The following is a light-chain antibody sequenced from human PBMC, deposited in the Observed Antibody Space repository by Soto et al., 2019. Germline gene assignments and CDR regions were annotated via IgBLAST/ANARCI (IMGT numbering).Light chain of an antibody. V-gene: IGKV1-33*01. CDR2: DAS. Sequence: DIQMTQSPSSLSASVGDRVTITCQASQDISNYLNWYQQKPGKAPKLLIYDASNLETGVPSRFSGSGSWTDFTFTISSLQPEDIATYYCKQYDNLMYTFGQGTKMEIK. J-gene: IGKJ2*01. CDR1: QDISNY. CDR3: KQYDNLMYT.